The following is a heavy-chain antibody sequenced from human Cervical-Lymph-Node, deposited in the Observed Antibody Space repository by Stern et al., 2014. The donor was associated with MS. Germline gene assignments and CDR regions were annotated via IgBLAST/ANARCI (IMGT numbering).Heavy chain of an antibody. J-gene: IGHJ4*02. Sequence: QMQLVQSGAEVKKPGASVKVSCKVSGYTLTEFSMHWVRQAPGKGLEWMGRFDPEDGETFYAQKSQGRVTMTEDTSTDTAYMELSSRRSEDTAVYSGLGWYSFLGVGGGGYDYWGQGTLVTVSS. CDR2: FDPEDGET. D-gene: IGHD2-21*01. CDR1: GYTLTEFS. V-gene: IGHV1-24*01. CDR3: LGWYSFLGVGGGGYDY.